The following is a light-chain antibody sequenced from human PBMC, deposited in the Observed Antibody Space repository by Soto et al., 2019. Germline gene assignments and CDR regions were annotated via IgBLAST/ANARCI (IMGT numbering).Light chain of an antibody. CDR2: EVS. CDR1: SSDVGNYNL. CDR3: CSYAGSNYV. V-gene: IGLV2-23*02. Sequence: QSALTQPASVSGSPGQSITISCTGTSSDVGNYNLVSWYQHHPGKAPNLMIDEVSKRPSGVSNRFSGSKSGDTAPLTISGLQAEDEADYYCCSYAGSNYVFGTGTKVTVL. J-gene: IGLJ1*01.